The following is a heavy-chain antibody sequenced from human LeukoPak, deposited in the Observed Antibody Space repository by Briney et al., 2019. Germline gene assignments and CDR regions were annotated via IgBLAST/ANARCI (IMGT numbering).Heavy chain of an antibody. CDR3: ENFEGSSQAFHI. D-gene: IGHD6-13*01. CDR2: KLYGGSQK. Sequence: GGSLRLPCAASGFPFSTYSINWVRQAPGRGLEWVTAKLYGGSQKYYADSVKGRFSIYRDNSNYTIYLQMNSLRAEDTAVYYCENFEGSSQAFHIWGQGTLVTVSS. J-gene: IGHJ3*02. CDR1: GFPFSTYS. V-gene: IGHV3-30*18.